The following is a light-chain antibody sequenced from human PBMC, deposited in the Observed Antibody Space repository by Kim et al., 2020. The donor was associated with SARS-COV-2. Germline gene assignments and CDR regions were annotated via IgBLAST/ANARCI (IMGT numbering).Light chain of an antibody. CDR1: SLRSYY. CDR3: NSRDSSGNHVV. J-gene: IGLJ2*01. Sequence: ALGQTVRITIQGDSLRSYYASWYQQKPGQAPVLVIYGKNNRPSGIPDRFSGSSSGNTASLTITGAQAEDEADYYCNSRDSSGNHVVFGGGTKLTVL. CDR2: GKN. V-gene: IGLV3-19*01.